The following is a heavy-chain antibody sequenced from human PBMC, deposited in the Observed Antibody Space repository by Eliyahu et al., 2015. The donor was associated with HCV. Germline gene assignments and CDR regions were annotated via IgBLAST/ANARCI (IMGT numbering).Heavy chain of an antibody. V-gene: IGHV3-15*05. Sequence: EVQLVESGGGLVKPGGSLRLSCAASGFTFSNAWMGWVRQAPGKGLEWVGRIKSKTDGGTTDYAAPVKGRFTISRDDSKNTLYLQMNSLKTEDTAVYYCTTGSEVVVAAMPLWFYYYYGMDVWGQGTTVTVSS. D-gene: IGHD2-15*01. CDR2: IKSKTDGGTT. J-gene: IGHJ6*02. CDR1: GFTFSNAW. CDR3: TTGSEVVVAAMPLWFYYYYGMDV.